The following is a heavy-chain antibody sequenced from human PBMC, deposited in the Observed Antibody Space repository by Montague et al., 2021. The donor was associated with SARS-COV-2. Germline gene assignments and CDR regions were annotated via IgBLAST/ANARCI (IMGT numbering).Heavy chain of an antibody. CDR1: GDSISSSY. D-gene: IGHD5-24*01. J-gene: IGHJ5*02. Sequence: SETLSLTCTVSGDSISSSYWSWIRQPPGKGLEWIGYIYYRGSTNYNPSLKTRVTISVDPSKNQFSLKLSSVTAADTAVYYCAREDRWNWFHPWGQGTLVIVSS. V-gene: IGHV4-59*01. CDR2: IYYRGST. CDR3: AREDRWNWFHP.